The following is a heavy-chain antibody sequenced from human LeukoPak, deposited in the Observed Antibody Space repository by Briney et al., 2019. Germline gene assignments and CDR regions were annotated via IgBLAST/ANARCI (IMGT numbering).Heavy chain of an antibody. CDR2: ISANSGDT. D-gene: IGHD6-13*01. CDR1: GYTFTING. V-gene: IGHV1-18*01. J-gene: IGHJ4*02. CDR3: ARDRWYAFDY. Sequence: ASVKVSCKASGYTFTINGISWVRQAPGRGLEWMWWISANSGDTIYAEKFHGTGTLTRDTYTGKAYMELNSLTYDDTAVYYWARDRWYAFDYWGQGTLVTVSS.